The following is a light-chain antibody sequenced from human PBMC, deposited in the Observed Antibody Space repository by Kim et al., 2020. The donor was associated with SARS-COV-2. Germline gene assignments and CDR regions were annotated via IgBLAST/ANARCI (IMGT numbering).Light chain of an antibody. J-gene: IGLJ1*01. CDR2: GRN. Sequence: SSELTQDPAVSVALGQTVRITCQGDSLGSYYASWYQQKPGQAPVLVIYGRNNRPSGNPDRFSVSRSGNTVSLTITGAHAEVEVYYYCNSWDSSGNHLVFG. CDR1: SLGSYY. V-gene: IGLV3-19*01. CDR3: NSWDSSGNHLV.